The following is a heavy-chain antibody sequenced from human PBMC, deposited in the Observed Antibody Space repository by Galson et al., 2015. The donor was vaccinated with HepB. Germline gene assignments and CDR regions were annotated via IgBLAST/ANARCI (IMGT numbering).Heavy chain of an antibody. CDR2: ISGSGSST. Sequence: SLRLSCAASGFTFSNYAMTWVRQAPGKGLEWVSDISGSGSSTYYADSVRGRFTISRDNSKNTLYFQMNSLRAEDTAVYYCARSVVVTAIAGSTPVSWYFDLWGRGTLVTVSS. CDR1: GFTFSNYA. V-gene: IGHV3-23*01. J-gene: IGHJ2*01. D-gene: IGHD2-21*02. CDR3: ARSVVVTAIAGSTPVSWYFDL.